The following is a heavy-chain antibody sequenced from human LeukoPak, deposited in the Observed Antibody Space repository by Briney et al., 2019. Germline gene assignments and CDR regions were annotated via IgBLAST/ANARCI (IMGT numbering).Heavy chain of an antibody. CDR3: ARAVYVGVVTATLMDV. D-gene: IGHD2-21*02. V-gene: IGHV4-59*01. CDR2: MYYSGSN. CDR1: GVSISSYY. J-gene: IGHJ6*03. Sequence: SETLSLTCTVSGVSISSYYWSWIRQPPGKGLEWFGYMYYSGSNKYNPSLKSRVTISVDTSKNQFSLKLSSVTAADTAVYYCARAVYVGVVTATLMDVWGKGTTVTVSS.